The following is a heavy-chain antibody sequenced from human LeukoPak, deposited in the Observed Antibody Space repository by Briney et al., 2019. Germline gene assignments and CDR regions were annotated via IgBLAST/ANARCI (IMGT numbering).Heavy chain of an antibody. CDR3: ARDPGGYYYDSSGYFDY. D-gene: IGHD3-22*01. CDR2: INPSSGST. V-gene: IGHV1-46*01. CDR1: GGTFTNYY. J-gene: IGHJ4*02. Sequence: ASVKVSCKASGGTFTNYYMHWVRQAPGQGLEWMGIINPSSGSTSYAQKFQGRVTMTRDTSTSTVYLELSRLRSEDTAVYYCARDPGGYYYDSSGYFDYWGQGTLVTVSS.